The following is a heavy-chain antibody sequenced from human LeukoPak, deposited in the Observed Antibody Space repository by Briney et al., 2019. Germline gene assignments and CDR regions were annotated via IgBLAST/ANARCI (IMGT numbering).Heavy chain of an antibody. D-gene: IGHD5-18*01. CDR1: GYTFTGYY. Sequence: ASVKVSCKASGYTFTGYYMHWVRQAPGQGLEWMGRINPNSGGTNYAQKFQGRVTMTRDTSISTAYMELSRLRSVDTAVYYCASFRGYSYGPFDYWGQGTLVTVSS. CDR2: INPNSGGT. V-gene: IGHV1-2*06. CDR3: ASFRGYSYGPFDY. J-gene: IGHJ4*02.